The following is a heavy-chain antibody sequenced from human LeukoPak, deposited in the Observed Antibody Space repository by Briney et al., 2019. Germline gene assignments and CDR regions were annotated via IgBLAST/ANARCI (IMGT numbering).Heavy chain of an antibody. D-gene: IGHD1-26*01. V-gene: IGHV3-9*01. Sequence: PGGSLRLSCAASGFTFDDYAFHWVRQAPGKGLEWVSGISWNSGSIGYADSVKGRFTISRDNAKNSLYLQMNSLRAEDTALYYCAKESGSYTAFDIWGQGTMVTVSS. CDR1: GFTFDDYA. J-gene: IGHJ3*02. CDR3: AKESGSYTAFDI. CDR2: ISWNSGSI.